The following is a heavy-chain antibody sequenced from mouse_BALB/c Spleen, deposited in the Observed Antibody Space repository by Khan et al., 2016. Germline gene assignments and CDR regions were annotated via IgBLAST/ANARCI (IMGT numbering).Heavy chain of an antibody. D-gene: IGHD2-1*01. V-gene: IGHV14-4*02. CDR1: GFNIKDYY. CDR2: IDPENGDT. CDR3: NARDGNYGY. Sequence: VQLQQSGAELVRSGASVKLSCTASGFNIKDYYMHWVKQRPEQGLEWIGWIDPENGDTEYAPKFQGKATMTADTSSNTAYLQLSSLTSEDTAVYYCNARDGNYGYWGQGTTLTVSS. J-gene: IGHJ2*01.